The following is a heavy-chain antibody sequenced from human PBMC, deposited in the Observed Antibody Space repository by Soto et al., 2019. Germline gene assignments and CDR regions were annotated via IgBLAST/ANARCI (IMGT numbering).Heavy chain of an antibody. CDR2: ISSSSSTI. CDR3: ARMVVPAATNWFDP. J-gene: IGHJ5*02. D-gene: IGHD2-2*01. V-gene: IGHV3-48*01. CDR1: GFPFSSYS. Sequence: GGSLRLSCAASGFPFSSYSMNWVRQAPGKGLEWVSYISSSSSTIYYADSVKGRFTISRDNAKNSLYLQMNSLRAEDTAVYYCARMVVPAATNWFDPWGQGTLVTVSS.